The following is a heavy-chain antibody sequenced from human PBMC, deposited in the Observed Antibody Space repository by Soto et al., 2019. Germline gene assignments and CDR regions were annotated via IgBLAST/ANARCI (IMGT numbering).Heavy chain of an antibody. D-gene: IGHD6-19*01. J-gene: IGHJ5*02. V-gene: IGHV4-31*03. CDR3: AGEVSPNIRGCYTVLVRWFDP. CDR1: GGSISSSDYY. CDR2: IHYSGSA. Sequence: QVQLQESGPGLVKPSQTLSLTCTVSGGSISSSDYYWSWIRQHPGKGLEWIGYIHYSGSAYSNPSLKSRVTISADTSKNQFSLKVTSVTAADTAVYYCAGEVSPNIRGCYTVLVRWFDPWGQGTLVTVSS.